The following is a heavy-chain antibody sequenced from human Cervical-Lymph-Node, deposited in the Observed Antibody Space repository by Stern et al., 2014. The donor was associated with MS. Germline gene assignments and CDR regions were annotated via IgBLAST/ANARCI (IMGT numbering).Heavy chain of an antibody. Sequence: QVQLVESGPGLVKPSGTLSLTCAVSGDSVRRRNLWHLVRQSPGKGLQWIGKIFDSGSTHYNPSLKSRVIISIDRSKTHLSLNLTSVTAADTAVYYCARGSSGGSGYGMDVWGQGTTIIVSS. V-gene: IGHV4-4*02. J-gene: IGHJ6*02. CDR2: IFDSGST. CDR3: ARGSSGGSGYGMDV. CDR1: GDSVRRRNL. D-gene: IGHD2-15*01.